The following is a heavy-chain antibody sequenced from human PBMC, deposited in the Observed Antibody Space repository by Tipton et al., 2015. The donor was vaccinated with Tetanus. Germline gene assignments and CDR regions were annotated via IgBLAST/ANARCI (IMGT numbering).Heavy chain of an antibody. J-gene: IGHJ5*02. Sequence: TLSLTCAVYGGSFSGYYWSWIRQPPGKGLEWIGEINHSGSTNYNPSLKSRVTISVDTSKNQFSLKLSSVTAADTAVYYCASRELEVVPAAIAGGFDPGGRGPLVPVPS. CDR2: INHSGST. V-gene: IGHV4-34*01. D-gene: IGHD2-2*02. CDR3: ASRELEVVPAAIAGGFDP. CDR1: GGSFSGYY.